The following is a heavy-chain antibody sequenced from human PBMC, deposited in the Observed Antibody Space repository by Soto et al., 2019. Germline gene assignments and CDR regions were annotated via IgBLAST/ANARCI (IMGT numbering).Heavy chain of an antibody. CDR1: GFTFSSYA. CDR2: ISYDGSNK. J-gene: IGHJ6*02. Sequence: GGSLRLSCAASGFTFSSYAMHWVRQAPGKGLEWVAVISYDGSNKYYADSVKGRFTISRDNSKNTLYLQMNSLRAEDTAVYYCAGESGAGTTGRDLGYYYYGMDVWGQGTTVTVSS. D-gene: IGHD1-7*01. V-gene: IGHV3-30-3*01. CDR3: AGESGAGTTGRDLGYYYYGMDV.